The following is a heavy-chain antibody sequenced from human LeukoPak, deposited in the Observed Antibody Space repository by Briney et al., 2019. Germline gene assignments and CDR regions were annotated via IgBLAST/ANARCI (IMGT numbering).Heavy chain of an antibody. J-gene: IGHJ4*02. V-gene: IGHV4-59*01. CDR3: ARDRQWLALDC. CDR1: GGSISSYY. Sequence: SETLSLTCTVSGGSISSYYWSWIRQPPGKGLEWIGYIYYSGSTNYNPSLKSRVTISVDTSKNQFSLKLSSVTAADTAVYYCARDRQWLALDCWGQGTLVTVSS. CDR2: IYYSGST. D-gene: IGHD6-19*01.